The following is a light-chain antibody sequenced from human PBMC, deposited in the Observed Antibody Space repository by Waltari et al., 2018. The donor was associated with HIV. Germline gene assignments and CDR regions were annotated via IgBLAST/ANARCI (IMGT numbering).Light chain of an antibody. CDR2: WAS. Sequence: DIVVIQYPDSLTVHLGERATVFCESSHSLLFPSTNNTYLAWYQQKAGQSPKLLIYWASVRESGVSDRFIASGSGTDFTLTITNVQTEDASIYFCQQYLRTPYTFAQGTKVEI. CDR1: HSLLFPSTNNTY. V-gene: IGKV4-1*01. J-gene: IGKJ2*01. CDR3: QQYLRTPYT.